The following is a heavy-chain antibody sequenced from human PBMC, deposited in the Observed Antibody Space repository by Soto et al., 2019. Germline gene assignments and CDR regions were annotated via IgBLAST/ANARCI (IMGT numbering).Heavy chain of an antibody. Sequence: PGGSLRLSCAASGFTFSSYAMSGARQATGKGLEWVSVISASDDSTYYADSMKGRFTISRDNSKNPLYLQMNSLRAEDRAVFYSARCNAGDTCYFAYWGQGTPVTGSS. D-gene: IGHD2-2*01. CDR2: ISASDDST. J-gene: IGHJ4*02. CDR3: ARCNAGDTCYFAY. CDR1: GFTFSSYA. V-gene: IGHV3-23*01.